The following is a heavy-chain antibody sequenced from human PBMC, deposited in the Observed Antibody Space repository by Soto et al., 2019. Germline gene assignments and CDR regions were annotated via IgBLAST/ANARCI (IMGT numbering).Heavy chain of an antibody. J-gene: IGHJ4*02. Sequence: GASVKVSCKASGYTFIRYAMHWVRQAPGQRLEWMGWINAGNGNTKYSQKFQGRVTITRDTSTSTAYMELSSLRSEDTAVYYCARESGSYPEYYFDYWGQGTLVTVSS. CDR1: GYTFIRYA. CDR2: INAGNGNT. V-gene: IGHV1-3*01. D-gene: IGHD1-26*01. CDR3: ARESGSYPEYYFDY.